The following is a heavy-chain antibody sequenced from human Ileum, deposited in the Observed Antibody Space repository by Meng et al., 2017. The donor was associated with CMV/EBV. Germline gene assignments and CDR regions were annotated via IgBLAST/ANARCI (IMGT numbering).Heavy chain of an antibody. CDR3: ARGNSPLSGAAALWS. Sequence: QEQQVPVGAEVKKPGASVKGSCKALGYIFAGYYLHWVRQAPGHGLEWMGRINPNPRRGGTDYAQKFQGRLAMTRDTSTSIAFMELSSLKSDDTAVYYCARGNSPLSGAAALWSWGQGTLVTVSS. CDR1: GYIFAGYY. D-gene: IGHD6-25*01. J-gene: IGHJ5*02. V-gene: IGHV1-2*06. CDR2: INPNPRRGGT.